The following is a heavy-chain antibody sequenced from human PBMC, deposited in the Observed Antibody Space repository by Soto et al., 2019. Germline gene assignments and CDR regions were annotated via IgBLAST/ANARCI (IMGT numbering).Heavy chain of an antibody. Sequence: QVQLVQSGAEVKKPGASVKVSCKASGYTFTGYYMHWVRQAPGQGLEWMGWINPNSGGTNYAQKFQGWVTMTRDTSISTAYMELSRLRSDDTAVYYGARQWDGELRWSWFDPWGQGTLVTVSS. D-gene: IGHD1-7*01. CDR2: INPNSGGT. CDR1: GYTFTGYY. J-gene: IGHJ5*02. V-gene: IGHV1-2*04. CDR3: ARQWDGELRWSWFDP.